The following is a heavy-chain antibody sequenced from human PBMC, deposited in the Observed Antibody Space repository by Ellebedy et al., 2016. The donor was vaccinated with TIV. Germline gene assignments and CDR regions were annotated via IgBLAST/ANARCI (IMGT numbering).Heavy chain of an antibody. CDR2: INHDGSET. CDR1: GFTFSNYW. J-gene: IGHJ5*01. V-gene: IGHV3-74*01. CDR3: AKGHTASFFYLFDS. Sequence: GESLKISCAASGFTFSNYWIHWVRQGPGKGLEWLSGINHDGSETFYADAVKGRFTISRDNSKNTVTLQMQSLRAEDTALYYCAKGHTASFFYLFDSWGQGTLVTVSS. D-gene: IGHD2-2*01.